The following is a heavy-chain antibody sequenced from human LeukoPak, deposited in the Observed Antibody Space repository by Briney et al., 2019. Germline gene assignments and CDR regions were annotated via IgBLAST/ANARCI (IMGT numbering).Heavy chain of an antibody. CDR3: AKDPEYQLLFPNWFDP. V-gene: IGHV3-23*01. D-gene: IGHD2-2*01. CDR2: ISGSGGST. CDR1: GFTFSSYS. Sequence: GGSLRLSCTASGFTFSSYSMNWVRQAPGKGLEWVSAISGSGGSTYYADSVKGRFTISRDNSKNTLYLQMNSLRAEDTAVYYCAKDPEYQLLFPNWFDPWGQGTLVTVSS. J-gene: IGHJ5*02.